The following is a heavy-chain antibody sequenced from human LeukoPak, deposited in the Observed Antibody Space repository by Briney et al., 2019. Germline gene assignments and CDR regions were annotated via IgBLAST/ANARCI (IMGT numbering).Heavy chain of an antibody. CDR3: ARVTYYYDSSGYSSWFDP. J-gene: IGHJ5*02. CDR2: IYYSGST. Sequence: SETLSLTCTVSGGSISSYYWSWLRQPPGKGLEWIGYIYYSGSTNYNPSLKSRVTISVDTSKNQFSLKLSSVTAADTAVYYCARVTYYYDSSGYSSWFDPWGQGTLVTVSS. V-gene: IGHV4-59*01. CDR1: GGSISSYY. D-gene: IGHD3-22*01.